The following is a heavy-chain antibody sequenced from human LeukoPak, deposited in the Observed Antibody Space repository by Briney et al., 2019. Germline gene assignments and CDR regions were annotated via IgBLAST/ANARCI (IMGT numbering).Heavy chain of an antibody. CDR2: IYTSGSA. J-gene: IGHJ2*01. D-gene: IGHD3-3*01. CDR1: GGSISSGNYY. CDR3: ASSSGSPRYFDL. Sequence: SQTLSLTCTVSGGSISSGNYYWRWIRQPAGKGLEWIGRIYTSGSANYNPSLKSRVTISVDTSKNQFSLKLSSVTAADTAVYYCASSSGSPRYFDLWGRGTLVTVSS. V-gene: IGHV4-61*02.